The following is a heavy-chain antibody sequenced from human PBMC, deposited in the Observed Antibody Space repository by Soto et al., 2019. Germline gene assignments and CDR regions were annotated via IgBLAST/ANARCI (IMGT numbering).Heavy chain of an antibody. V-gene: IGHV1-8*01. Sequence: QVQLVQSGAEVKKPGASVKVSCKASGYTFTSYDINWVRHATGQGLEWMGWMNPNSGNTGYAQKFQGRVTMTRNTSISTAYMELSSLRSEDTAVYYCAMGNELLGVIWFDPWGQGTLVTVSS. CDR3: AMGNELLGVIWFDP. CDR2: MNPNSGNT. CDR1: GYTFTSYD. J-gene: IGHJ5*02. D-gene: IGHD1-1*01.